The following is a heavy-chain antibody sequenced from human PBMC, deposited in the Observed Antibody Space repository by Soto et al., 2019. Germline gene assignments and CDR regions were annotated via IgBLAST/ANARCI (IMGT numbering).Heavy chain of an antibody. D-gene: IGHD2-2*01. CDR3: ARQPDSTSYFDY. CDR1: GASIDISSDF. CDR2: VSRRGTT. J-gene: IGHJ4*01. Sequence: QVQMQESGPGLVKPSETLSLTCSVSGASIDISSDFWSWIRQPPGKGLEWIGTVSRRGTTRHNPSLKSRLTTSVDTSKNQFSLELNFATAADTAVYYCARQPDSTSYFDYWGHGILVTVSS. V-gene: IGHV4-39*01.